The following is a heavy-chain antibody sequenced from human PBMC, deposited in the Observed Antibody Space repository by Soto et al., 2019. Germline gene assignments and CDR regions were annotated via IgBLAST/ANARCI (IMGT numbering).Heavy chain of an antibody. V-gene: IGHV4-34*01. CDR1: GGSFSGYY. CDR3: ARETYSGRRYYDSSGYVGLDY. J-gene: IGHJ4*02. D-gene: IGHD3-22*01. CDR2: INHSGST. Sequence: PSETLSLTCAVYGGSFSGYYWSWIRQPPGKGLEWIGEINHSGSTNYNPSLKSRVTISVDTSKNQFSLKLSSVTAADTAVYYCARETYSGRRYYDSSGYVGLDYWGQGTLVTVSS.